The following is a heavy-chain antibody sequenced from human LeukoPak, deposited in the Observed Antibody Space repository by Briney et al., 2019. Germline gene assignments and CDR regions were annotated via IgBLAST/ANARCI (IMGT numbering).Heavy chain of an antibody. CDR2: IYYSGNT. Sequence: SETLSLTCTVSGGSISSGGYYWNWIRQHPGKGLEWIGDIYYSGNTYYNPSLKSRAVISLDTSKNQFSPNLSSVTAADTAVYYCARTAARYYFDYWGQGTLVTVSS. D-gene: IGHD6-25*01. CDR3: ARTAARYYFDY. J-gene: IGHJ4*02. V-gene: IGHV4-31*03. CDR1: GGSISSGGYY.